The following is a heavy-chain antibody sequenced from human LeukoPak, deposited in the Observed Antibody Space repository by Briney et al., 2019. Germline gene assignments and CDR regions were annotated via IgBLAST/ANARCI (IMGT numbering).Heavy chain of an antibody. V-gene: IGHV4-34*01. CDR2: INHSGST. J-gene: IGHJ4*02. CDR3: ARAMIARPRVFDY. CDR1: GGSFSGYY. Sequence: PSETLSLTCAVYGGSFSGYYWSWIRQPPGKGLEWIGEINHSGSTNYNPSLKSRVTISVDTSKNQFSLKLSSVTAADTAVYYCARAMIARPRVFDYWGQGTLVTVSS. D-gene: IGHD3-22*01.